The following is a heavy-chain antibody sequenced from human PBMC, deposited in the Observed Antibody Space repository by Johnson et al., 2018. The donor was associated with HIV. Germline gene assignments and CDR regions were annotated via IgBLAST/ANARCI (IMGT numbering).Heavy chain of an antibody. D-gene: IGHD1-26*01. CDR2: INSDGSST. Sequence: VLLVESGGGVVQPGRSLRLSCAVSGFTLSRYVMHWVSQAPGKGLVWVSRINSDGSSTRYADSVKGRFTISRDNSKNTLFLQMDSLRADDTAAYYCAREGVSGSYYDAFDLRGQGTMVTFSS. CDR3: AREGVSGSYYDAFDL. V-gene: IGHV3-74*01. J-gene: IGHJ3*01. CDR1: GFTLSRYV.